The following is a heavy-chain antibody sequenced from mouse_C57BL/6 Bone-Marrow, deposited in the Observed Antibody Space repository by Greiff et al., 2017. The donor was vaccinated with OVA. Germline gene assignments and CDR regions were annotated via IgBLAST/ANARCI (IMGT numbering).Heavy chain of an antibody. Sequence: EVKLEESGGDLVKPGGSLKLSCAASGFTFSSYGMSWVRQTPDKRLEWVATISSGGSYTYYPDSVKGRFTISRDNAKNTLYLQMSSLKSEDTAMYYCARPYYGSSYWYFDVWGTGTTVTVSS. CDR2: ISSGGSYT. CDR1: GFTFSSYG. CDR3: ARPYYGSSYWYFDV. J-gene: IGHJ1*03. V-gene: IGHV5-6*02. D-gene: IGHD1-1*01.